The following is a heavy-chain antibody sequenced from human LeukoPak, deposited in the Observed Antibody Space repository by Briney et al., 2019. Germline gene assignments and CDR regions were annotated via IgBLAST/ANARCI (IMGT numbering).Heavy chain of an antibody. J-gene: IGHJ3*02. Sequence: PSETLSLTCAVSGASINDFYWTWIRQPPGKGLEWIGYVYYGGSTNYNPSLKSRVTISVDKSKNQFSLKLSSVTAADTAVYYCARLLNHYDSSGYPAAPAFDIWGQGTMVTVSS. V-gene: IGHV4-59*12. D-gene: IGHD3-22*01. CDR3: ARLLNHYDSSGYPAAPAFDI. CDR1: GASINDFY. CDR2: VYYGGST.